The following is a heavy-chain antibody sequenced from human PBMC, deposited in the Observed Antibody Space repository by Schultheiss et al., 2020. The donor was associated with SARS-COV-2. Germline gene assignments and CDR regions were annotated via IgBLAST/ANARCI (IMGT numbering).Heavy chain of an antibody. CDR3: ARDRQGYDILTGYYKYYYYYMDV. J-gene: IGHJ6*03. CDR2: ISYDGSNK. V-gene: IGHV3-30*04. D-gene: IGHD3-9*01. CDR1: GFTFSSYA. Sequence: GGSLRLSCAASGFTFSSYAMHWVRQAPGKGLEWVAAISYDGSNKYYADSVKGRFTISRDNSKNTLYLQMNSLRAEDTAVYYCARDRQGYDILTGYYKYYYYYMDVWGKGTTVTVSS.